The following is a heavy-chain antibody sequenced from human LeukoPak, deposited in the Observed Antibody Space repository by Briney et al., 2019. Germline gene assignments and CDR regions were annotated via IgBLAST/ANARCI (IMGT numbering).Heavy chain of an antibody. J-gene: IGHJ6*03. Sequence: GGSLRLSCAASGFTFSSYGMSWVRQAPGKGLEWVSAISGSGGSTYYADSVKGRFTISRDNSKNTLYLQMNSLKTEDTAVYYCTTVGYCSGGSCYSYYYYYYYMDVWGKGTTVTVSS. CDR1: GFTFSSYG. D-gene: IGHD2-15*01. CDR2: ISGSGGST. CDR3: TTVGYCSGGSCYSYYYYYYYMDV. V-gene: IGHV3-23*01.